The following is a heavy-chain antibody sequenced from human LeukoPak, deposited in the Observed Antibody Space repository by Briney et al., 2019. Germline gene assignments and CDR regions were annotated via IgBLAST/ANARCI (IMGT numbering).Heavy chain of an antibody. Sequence: GGSLRLSCAASGFTFSSYAMHWVRQAPGKGLEWVAVISYDGSNKYYADSVKGRFTISRDNSKNTLYLQMNGLRAEDTAVYYCARGNPGDYWGQGTLVTVSS. CDR3: ARGNPGDY. CDR2: ISYDGSNK. CDR1: GFTFSSYA. D-gene: IGHD1-14*01. J-gene: IGHJ4*02. V-gene: IGHV3-30*14.